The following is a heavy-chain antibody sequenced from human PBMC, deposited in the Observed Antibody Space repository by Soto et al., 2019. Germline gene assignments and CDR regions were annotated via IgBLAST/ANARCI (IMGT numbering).Heavy chain of an antibody. Sequence: PSETLSLTCAVYGGSFSGYYWSWIRQPPGKGLEWIGEINHSGSTNYNPSLKSRLTISVDTSKNQFSLKLSSVTAADTAVYYCVGTWIRDYWGQGTLVTVSS. D-gene: IGHD5-18*01. V-gene: IGHV4-34*01. CDR1: GGSFSGYY. J-gene: IGHJ4*02. CDR3: VGTWIRDY. CDR2: INHSGST.